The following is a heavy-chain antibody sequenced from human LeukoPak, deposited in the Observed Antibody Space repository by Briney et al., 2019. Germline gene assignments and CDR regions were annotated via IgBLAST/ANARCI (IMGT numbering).Heavy chain of an antibody. V-gene: IGHV3-30*18. CDR1: GFTFSNYG. CDR2: VVYDGSNT. CDR3: VKGHLTLQDAFDI. J-gene: IGHJ3*02. D-gene: IGHD3-9*01. Sequence: PGRSLRLSCAASGFTFSNYGMHWVRQAPGKGLEWVAVVVYDGSNTYYADPVKGRFTISRDNSKNTLYLQMNSLRAEDTAVYYCVKGHLTLQDAFDIWGQGTMVTVSS.